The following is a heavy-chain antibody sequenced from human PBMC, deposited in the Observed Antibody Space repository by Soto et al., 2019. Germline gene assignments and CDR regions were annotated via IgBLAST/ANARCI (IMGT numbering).Heavy chain of an antibody. CDR1: GGTFGSYA. D-gene: IGHD2-2*01. CDR3: AREAPYCTSATCPKFYDMDV. J-gene: IGHJ6*02. V-gene: IGHV1-69*13. Sequence: SVKVSCKASGGTFGSYAITWVRRAPGQGLEWLGGIIPILNSPAYAQKFKARVVITADEITNTAYMELNSLRFDDAAVYYCAREAPYCTSATCPKFYDMDVWGQGTTVTVSS. CDR2: IIPILNSP.